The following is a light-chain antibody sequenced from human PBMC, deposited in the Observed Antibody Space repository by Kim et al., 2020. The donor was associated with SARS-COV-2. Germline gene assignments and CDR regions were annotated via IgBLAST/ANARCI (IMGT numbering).Light chain of an antibody. CDR3: QVCDSSHVV. V-gene: IGLV3-21*04. CDR1: NSGSKR. Sequence: LAQVKTAMLTRGGNNSGSKRAHWYKQKPGQAPVLVIYNDSHPPSGSPERFSGSNSGNTVTLTISRVDAGDEADYYCQVCDSSHVVFGGGTKLTVL. CDR2: NDS. J-gene: IGLJ2*01.